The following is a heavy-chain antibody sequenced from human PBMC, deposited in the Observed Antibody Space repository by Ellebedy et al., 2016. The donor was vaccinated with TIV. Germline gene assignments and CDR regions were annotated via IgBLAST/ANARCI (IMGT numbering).Heavy chain of an antibody. CDR2: ISYDGSNK. D-gene: IGHD5-12*01. J-gene: IGHJ6*02. CDR3: ARDAVSGYVLQTYYYYYYGMDV. V-gene: IGHV3-30*03. CDR1: GFTFSSYG. Sequence: GGSLRLSXAASGFTFSSYGMHWVRQAPGKGLEWVAVISYDGSNKYYADSVKGRFTISRDNSKNTLYLQMNSLRAEDTAVYYCARDAVSGYVLQTYYYYYYGMDVWGQGTTVTVSS.